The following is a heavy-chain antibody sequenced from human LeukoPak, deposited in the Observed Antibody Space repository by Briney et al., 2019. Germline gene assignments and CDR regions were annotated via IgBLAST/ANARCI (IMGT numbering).Heavy chain of an antibody. CDR1: GFTFDDYA. CDR3: AKDRYSVNYDSMIGQYYYGMDV. D-gene: IGHD3-9*01. Sequence: GGSLRLSCAASGFTFDDYAMHWVRQAPGKGLEWVSGISWNSGTIGYADSVKGRFTISRDNAKNSLYLQMNSLRTEDTALYYCAKDRYSVNYDSMIGQYYYGMDVWGQGTTVTVSS. CDR2: ISWNSGTI. V-gene: IGHV3-9*01. J-gene: IGHJ6*02.